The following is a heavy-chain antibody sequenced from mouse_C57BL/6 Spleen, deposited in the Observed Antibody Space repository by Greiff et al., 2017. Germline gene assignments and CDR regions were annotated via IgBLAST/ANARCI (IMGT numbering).Heavy chain of an antibody. D-gene: IGHD1-1*01. V-gene: IGHV1-61*01. CDR3: ARSSYYGSSYGYFDY. CDR2: IYPSDSGT. J-gene: IGHJ2*01. CDR1: GYTFTSYW. Sequence: QVQLQQPGAELVRPGSSVKLSCKASGYTFTSYWMDWVKQRPGQGLEWIGNIYPSDSGTHYNQKFKDKATLTVDKSSSTAYMQLSSLTSEDSAVYYCARSSYYGSSYGYFDYWGQGTTLTVSA.